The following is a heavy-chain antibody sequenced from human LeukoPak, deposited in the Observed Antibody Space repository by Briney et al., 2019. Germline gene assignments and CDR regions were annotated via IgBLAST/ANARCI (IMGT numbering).Heavy chain of an antibody. J-gene: IGHJ4*02. D-gene: IGHD4-17*01. V-gene: IGHV3-30*07. CDR3: ARDGPYGDYGQGDY. Sequence: GRFTISRDTSKNTLYLQMDSLRAEDTAVYYCARDGPYGDYGQGDYRGQGTLVTVSS.